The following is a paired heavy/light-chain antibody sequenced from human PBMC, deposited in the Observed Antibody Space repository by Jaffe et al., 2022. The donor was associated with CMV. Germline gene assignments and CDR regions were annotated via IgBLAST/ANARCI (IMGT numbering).Light chain of an antibody. CDR1: NIESKS. J-gene: IGLJ2*01. CDR2: YDS. V-gene: IGLV3-21*04. CDR3: QVWDSSSDHVV. Sequence: SYVLTQPPSVSVAPGKTARITCGGNNIESKSVHWYQQKPGQAPVVVVYYDSDRPSGIPERFSGSNSGNTATMTISRVEAGDEADYYCQVWDSSSDHVVFGGGTKLTVL.
Heavy chain of an antibody. CDR2: ITHSGST. D-gene: IGHD4-17*01. Sequence: QVQLQQWGAGLLKPSETLSLTCAVYGGSFSGFYWSWIRQPPGKGLEWIGEITHSGSTKYNTSLKSRVTMSRDTSKNQFSLKLSSVTAADTAVYYCARQNYGDYGYGQYVDLWGRGTLVTVSS. J-gene: IGHJ2*01. V-gene: IGHV4-34*01. CDR3: ARQNYGDYGYGQYVDL. CDR1: GGSFSGFY.